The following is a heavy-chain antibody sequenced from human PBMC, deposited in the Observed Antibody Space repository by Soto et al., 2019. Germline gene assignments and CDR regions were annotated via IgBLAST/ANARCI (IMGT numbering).Heavy chain of an antibody. J-gene: IGHJ2*01. Sequence: QVQLVQSGAEVKKPGSSVKVSCKASGGTFSSYAISWVRQAPGQGLEWMGGIIPIFGTANYAQKFQGRVTINADESTSTAYMELSSLRSEDTAVYYCARSGGTRDGYSGDWYFDLWVRGTLVTVSS. V-gene: IGHV1-69*01. CDR3: ARSGGTRDGYSGDWYFDL. D-gene: IGHD2-15*01. CDR1: GGTFSSYA. CDR2: IIPIFGTA.